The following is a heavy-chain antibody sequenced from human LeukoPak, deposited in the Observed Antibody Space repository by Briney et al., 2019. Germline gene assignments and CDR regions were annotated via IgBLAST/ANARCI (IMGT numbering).Heavy chain of an antibody. CDR2: ISAYNGNT. J-gene: IGHJ4*02. D-gene: IGHD3-9*01. V-gene: IGHV1-18*01. CDR1: GYTFTSYG. Sequence: ASAKVSCKASGYTFTSYGISWVRQAPGQGLEWMGWISAYNGNTNYAQKLQGRVTMITDTSTSTAYMELRSLRSDDTAVYYCARDRIEKVLRYFDWSTPFDYWGQGTLVTVSS. CDR3: ARDRIEKVLRYFDWSTPFDY.